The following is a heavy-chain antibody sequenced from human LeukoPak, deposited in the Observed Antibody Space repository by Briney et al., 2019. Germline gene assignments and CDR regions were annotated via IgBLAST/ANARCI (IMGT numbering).Heavy chain of an antibody. V-gene: IGHV3-30*04. Sequence: GGSLRLSCAASGFTFSNYAMHWVRQAPDKGLEWVAVISYDGSNKYYADSVKGRLTISRDNSKNTVFLQMDSLRADDTAVYYCAKDASWVARGDYFDHWGQGTLVTVSS. CDR3: AKDASWVARGDYFDH. D-gene: IGHD3-16*01. CDR1: GFTFSNYA. CDR2: ISYDGSNK. J-gene: IGHJ4*02.